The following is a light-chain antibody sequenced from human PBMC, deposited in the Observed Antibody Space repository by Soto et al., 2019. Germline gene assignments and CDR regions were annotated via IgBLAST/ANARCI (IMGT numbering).Light chain of an antibody. J-gene: IGKJ4*01. Sequence: DVVMTQSPLSLPVTLGQPASISCRSSQSLVYSDGNTYLSWFQQRPGQSPRRLIYMVSKRDSGVPDRFSGSGSGTDFTLKISRVEAEDVGVYYCLQGTHWPPTFGGGTKVEIK. CDR1: QSLVYSDGNTY. V-gene: IGKV2-30*01. CDR2: MVS. CDR3: LQGTHWPPT.